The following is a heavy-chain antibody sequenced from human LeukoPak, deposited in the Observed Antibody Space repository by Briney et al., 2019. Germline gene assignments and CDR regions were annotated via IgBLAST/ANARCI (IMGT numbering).Heavy chain of an antibody. D-gene: IGHD4-17*01. J-gene: IGHJ5*02. CDR3: ARRDDYGDYVQFDP. CDR1: GGSIRGYY. CDR2: IYYSGST. V-gene: IGHV4-59*06. Sequence: KTSETLSLTCSVSGGSIRGYYLIWIRQSPGKGLEWIGYIYYSGSTYYNPSLKSRVTISVDTSKNQFSLKLSSVTAADTAVYYCARRDDYGDYVQFDPWGQGTLVTVSS.